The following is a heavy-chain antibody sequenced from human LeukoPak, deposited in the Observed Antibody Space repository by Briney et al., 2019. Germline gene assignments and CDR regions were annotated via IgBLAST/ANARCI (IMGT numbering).Heavy chain of an antibody. CDR3: VKGYNWNDAY. CDR1: GFIFSTYG. Sequence: SGRSLRLSCAASGFIFSTYGMHWVRQAPGKGLEWVALTSHDGSNKYYADSVKGRFTVSRDNPKNTLYLQMNSLRSEDTAVYYCVKGYNWNDAYWGQGTLVAVSS. V-gene: IGHV3-30*18. J-gene: IGHJ4*02. D-gene: IGHD1-1*01. CDR2: TSHDGSNK.